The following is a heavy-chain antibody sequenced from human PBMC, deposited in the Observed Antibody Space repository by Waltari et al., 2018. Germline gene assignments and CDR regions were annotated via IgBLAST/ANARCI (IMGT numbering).Heavy chain of an antibody. Sequence: EVQLVESGGGLVQPGGSLRLSCAASGFTFSSYAMSWVRQAPGRGLEWVSAISGSGGSPNYADSVKGRFTISRDNSKNTLYLQMNSLSAEDTAVYYCAKTVGAPTGYFDYWGQGTLVTVSS. J-gene: IGHJ4*02. CDR2: ISGSGGSP. CDR1: GFTFSSYA. CDR3: AKTVGAPTGYFDY. D-gene: IGHD1-26*01. V-gene: IGHV3-23*04.